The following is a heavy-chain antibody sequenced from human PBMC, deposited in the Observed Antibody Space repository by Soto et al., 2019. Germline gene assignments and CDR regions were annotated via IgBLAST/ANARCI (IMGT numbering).Heavy chain of an antibody. Sequence: GESLKISCKGSGYSFTSYWIGWVRQMPGKGLEWMGIIYPGDSDTRYSPPFQGQVTISADKSISTAYLQWSSLKASDTAMYYCARRQYIVGAPGYGMDVWGQGTTVTVSS. D-gene: IGHD1-26*01. V-gene: IGHV5-51*01. CDR1: GYSFTSYW. CDR3: ARRQYIVGAPGYGMDV. J-gene: IGHJ6*02. CDR2: IYPGDSDT.